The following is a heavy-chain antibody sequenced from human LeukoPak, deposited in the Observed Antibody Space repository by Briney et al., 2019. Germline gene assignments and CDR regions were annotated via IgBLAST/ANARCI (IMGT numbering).Heavy chain of an antibody. CDR1: GYTFTSYG. D-gene: IGHD5-24*01. CDR3: ARRIRDGYNFGYYYYYYMDV. CDR2: ISAYNGNT. Sequence: ASVKVSCKASGYTFTSYGISWVRQAPGQGLEWMGWISAYNGNTNYAQKLQGRVTMTTDTSTSTAYMELRSLRSDDTAMYYCARRIRDGYNFGYYYYYYMDVWGKGTTVTVSS. V-gene: IGHV1-18*01. J-gene: IGHJ6*03.